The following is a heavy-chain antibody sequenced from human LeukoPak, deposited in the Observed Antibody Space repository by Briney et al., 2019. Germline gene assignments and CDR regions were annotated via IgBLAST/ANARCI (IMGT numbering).Heavy chain of an antibody. CDR1: GGTFSSYT. D-gene: IGHD3-22*01. CDR3: ARDLARAGYYETAYYYYGMDV. J-gene: IGHJ6*02. CDR2: IIPILGIA. Sequence: SVKVSCTASGGTFSSYTISWVRQAPGQGLEWMGRIIPILGIANYAQKFQGRVTITADKSTSTAYMELSSLRSEDTAVYYCARDLARAGYYETAYYYYGMDVWGQGTTVTVSS. V-gene: IGHV1-69*04.